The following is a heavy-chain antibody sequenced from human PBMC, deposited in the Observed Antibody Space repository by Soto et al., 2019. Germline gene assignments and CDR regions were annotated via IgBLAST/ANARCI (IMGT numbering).Heavy chain of an antibody. V-gene: IGHV4-39*01. Sequence: QLQLQESGPGLVKPSETLSLTCTVSGGSISSSSYYWGWIRQPPGQGQEWIGSIYYSGRTHYNPSLTSRVTIAVDTSQHQLALKLSSVTAADTAVYYCARATPHIAAAGKIDYWGQGTLVTVSS. CDR3: ARATPHIAAAGKIDY. CDR2: IYYSGRT. D-gene: IGHD6-13*01. J-gene: IGHJ4*02. CDR1: GGSISSSSYY.